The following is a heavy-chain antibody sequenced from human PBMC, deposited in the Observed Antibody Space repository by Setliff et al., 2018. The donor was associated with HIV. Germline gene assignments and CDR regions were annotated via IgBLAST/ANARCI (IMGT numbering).Heavy chain of an antibody. CDR1: GASISSYY. CDR2: IYHFGNT. V-gene: IGHV4-59*01. Sequence: SETLSLTCTVSGASISSYYWTWIRQPPGKGLEYIGYIYHFGNTNYNPSLKSRVTMSVDTSRNRVSLKLSSVTAADTAVYYCARLRGSYDFSNWFDPWGQGTQVTVSS. CDR3: ARLRGSYDFSNWFDP. D-gene: IGHD3-3*01. J-gene: IGHJ5*02.